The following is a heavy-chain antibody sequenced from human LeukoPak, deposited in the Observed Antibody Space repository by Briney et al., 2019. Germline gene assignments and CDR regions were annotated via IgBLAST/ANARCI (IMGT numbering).Heavy chain of an antibody. CDR2: VFPHSGDT. D-gene: IGHD5/OR15-5a*01. CDR1: GYTFTDYY. J-gene: IGHJ1*01. Sequence: ASVKDSCKASGYTFTDYYVHWVRQAPGEGLAWVGWVFPHSGDTYYAQRFHGRVAMTTDTSINTAYMELSRPKADDTGVYFCARPPRDLVSAAPFPFWGQGTLVTVSS. V-gene: IGHV1-2*02. CDR3: ARPPRDLVSAAPFPF.